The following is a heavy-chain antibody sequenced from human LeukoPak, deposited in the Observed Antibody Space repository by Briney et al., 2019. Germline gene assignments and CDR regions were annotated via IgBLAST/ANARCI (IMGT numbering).Heavy chain of an antibody. CDR1: GFTFSSYE. CDR2: ISSSGSSI. Sequence: PGGSLRLSCAASGFTFSSYEMNWARQAPGKGLEWISYISSSGSSIYYADSVKGRFTISRDNSKNTLYLQMNSLRADDTAVYYCAKFFDILTGYFDYWGQGTLVTVSS. V-gene: IGHV3-48*03. J-gene: IGHJ4*02. CDR3: AKFFDILTGYFDY. D-gene: IGHD3-9*01.